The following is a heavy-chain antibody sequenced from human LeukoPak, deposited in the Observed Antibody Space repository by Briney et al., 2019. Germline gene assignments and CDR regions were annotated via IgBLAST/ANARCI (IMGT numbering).Heavy chain of an antibody. CDR1: GFTFSSYG. D-gene: IGHD4-23*01. J-gene: IGHJ4*02. Sequence: GRSLRLSCAASGFTFSSYGMHWVRQAPGKGPQWVASIKEDGREAHYVDSVKGRFTISGDNTKNSLYLQMNSLRVDDTAVYYCAREWHDYGGDSGGYWGQGTLVTVSS. CDR2: IKEDGREA. V-gene: IGHV3-7*01. CDR3: AREWHDYGGDSGGY.